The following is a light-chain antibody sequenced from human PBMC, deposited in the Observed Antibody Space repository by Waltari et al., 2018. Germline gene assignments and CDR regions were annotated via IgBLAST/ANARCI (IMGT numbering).Light chain of an antibody. CDR1: QSVSSY. CDR2: DAS. J-gene: IGKJ4*01. V-gene: IGKV3-11*01. CDR3: QQRSNWPPLT. Sequence: EIVLTQSPATLSLSPGERATLSCRASQSVSSYLAWYQQKPGQAPRLLIYDASNRATGIPARFSGRGSGTDFTLTISSLEPEDFAVYYCQQRSNWPPLTFGGGTKV.